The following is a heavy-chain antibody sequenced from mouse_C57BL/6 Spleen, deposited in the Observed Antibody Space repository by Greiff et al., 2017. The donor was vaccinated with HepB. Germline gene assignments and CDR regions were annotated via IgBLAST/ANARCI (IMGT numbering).Heavy chain of an antibody. J-gene: IGHJ1*03. Sequence: EVQLQQSGPELVKPGASVKISCKASGYSFTGYYMNWVKQSPEKSLEWIGEINPSTGGTTYNQKFKAKATLTVDKSSSTAYMQLKSLTSEDSAVYYCARGEGNYGRDWYFDVWGTGTTVTVSS. CDR1: GYSFTGYY. D-gene: IGHD2-1*01. CDR3: ARGEGNYGRDWYFDV. V-gene: IGHV1-42*01. CDR2: INPSTGGT.